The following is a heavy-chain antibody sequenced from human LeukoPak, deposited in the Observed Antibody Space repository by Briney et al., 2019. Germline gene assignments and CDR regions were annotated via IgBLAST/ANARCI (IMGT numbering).Heavy chain of an antibody. Sequence: NPSETLSLTCTVSGGSISSYYWSWIRQPAGKGLEWIGRIYTSGSTNYNPSLKSRVTMSVDTSKNQFSLELSSVTAADTAVYFCARGPYSYDSSGAFDIWGQGTMVTVSS. J-gene: IGHJ3*02. CDR1: GGSISSYY. CDR3: ARGPYSYDSSGAFDI. V-gene: IGHV4-4*07. D-gene: IGHD3-22*01. CDR2: IYTSGST.